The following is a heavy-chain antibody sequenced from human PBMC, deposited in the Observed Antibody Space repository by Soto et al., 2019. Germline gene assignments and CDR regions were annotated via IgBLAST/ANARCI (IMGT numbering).Heavy chain of an antibody. Sequence: PGGSLRLSCAASGFTFSSYAMSWVRQAPGKGLEWVSAISGSGGSTYYADSVKGRFTISRDNSKNTLYLQMNSLRAEDTAVYYCAKDQPYYYDSSGYTFDYWGQGTLVTSPQ. CDR1: GFTFSSYA. CDR2: ISGSGGST. CDR3: AKDQPYYYDSSGYTFDY. J-gene: IGHJ4*02. V-gene: IGHV3-23*01. D-gene: IGHD3-22*01.